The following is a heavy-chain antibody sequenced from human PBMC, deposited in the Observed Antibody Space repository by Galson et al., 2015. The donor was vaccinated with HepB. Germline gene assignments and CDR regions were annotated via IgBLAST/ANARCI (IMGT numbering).Heavy chain of an antibody. D-gene: IGHD6-6*01. Sequence: SLRLSCAASGFTFSSYAMHWVRQAPGKGLEWVAVISYDGSNKYYADSVKGRFTISRDNSKNTLYLQMNSLRAEDTAVYYCAREYSSSGAASGGAFDIWGQGTMVTVSS. V-gene: IGHV3-30-3*01. J-gene: IGHJ3*02. CDR3: AREYSSSGAASGGAFDI. CDR1: GFTFSSYA. CDR2: ISYDGSNK.